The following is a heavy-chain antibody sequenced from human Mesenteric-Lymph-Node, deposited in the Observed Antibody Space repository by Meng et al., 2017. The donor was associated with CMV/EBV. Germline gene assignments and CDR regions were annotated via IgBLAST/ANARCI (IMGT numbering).Heavy chain of an antibody. CDR3: ARDRGTGEIDY. CDR2: IYHSGST. D-gene: IGHD7-27*01. CDR1: GGSISSSNW. J-gene: IGHJ4*02. V-gene: IGHV4-4*02. Sequence: SETLSLTCAVSGGSISSSNWWSWVRQSPGKGLEWIGEIYHSGSTDYNPSLKSRVTISVDKSKNQFSLKLSSVTAADTAVYYCARDRGTGEIDYWGQGTLVTVSS.